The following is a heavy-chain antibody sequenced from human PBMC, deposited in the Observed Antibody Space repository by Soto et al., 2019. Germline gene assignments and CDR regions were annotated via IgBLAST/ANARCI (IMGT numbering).Heavy chain of an antibody. CDR1: GYTFTSYA. J-gene: IGHJ4*02. Sequence: ASVKVSCKASGYTFTSYAMHWVRQAPGQRLEWMGWINAGNGNTKYSQKFQGRVTITRDTSASTAYMELSSLRSEDTAVYYCARSGITMIVVVISPFGYWGQGTLVTVSS. CDR3: ARSGITMIVVVISPFGY. CDR2: INAGNGNT. V-gene: IGHV1-3*01. D-gene: IGHD3-22*01.